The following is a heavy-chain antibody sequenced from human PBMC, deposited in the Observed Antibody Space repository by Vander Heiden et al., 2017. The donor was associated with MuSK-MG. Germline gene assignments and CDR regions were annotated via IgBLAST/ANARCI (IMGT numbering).Heavy chain of an antibody. J-gene: IGHJ4*02. CDR1: GGSINSYY. CDR3: ARGLGDRYFDY. V-gene: IGHV4-59*01. Sequence: VQLQESGPGLVKPSETLSLSCTVPGGSINSYYWSWIRQPPGKGLEWIGYFHYSGSTNYNPSLESRVTISGDTSKNQFSLKLTSVTAADTAVYYCARGLGDRYFDYWGQGILVTVSS. CDR2: FHYSGST. D-gene: IGHD3-16*01.